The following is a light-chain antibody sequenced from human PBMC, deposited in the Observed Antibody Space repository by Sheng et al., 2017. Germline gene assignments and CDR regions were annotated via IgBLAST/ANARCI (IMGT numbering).Light chain of an antibody. CDR3: QQYDKWPLP. Sequence: EIVLTQSPATLSLSPGQRATLSCRASQSVGTFLAWHQQRPGQAPRLLIYDASNRATGIPARFSGSGSGTDFTLTISSLEPEDFAVYFCQQYDKWPLPFGGGTKVEIK. V-gene: IGKV3-11*01. CDR1: QSVGTF. CDR2: DAS. J-gene: IGKJ4*01.